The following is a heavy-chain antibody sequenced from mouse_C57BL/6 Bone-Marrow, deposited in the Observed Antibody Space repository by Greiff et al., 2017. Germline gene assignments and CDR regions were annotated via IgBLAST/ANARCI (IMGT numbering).Heavy chain of an antibody. CDR3: VREGDYYGSKERFAY. CDR2: IRSKSSNYAT. V-gene: IGHV10-3*01. D-gene: IGHD1-1*01. CDR1: GFTFNTYA. J-gene: IGHJ3*01. Sequence: EVQRVESGGGLVQPKGSLKLSCAASGFTFNTYAMHWVRQAPGKGLEWVARIRSKSSNYATYYADSVKDRFTISRDDSQSMLYLQMNNLKTEDTAMYYCVREGDYYGSKERFAYWGQGTLVTVSA.